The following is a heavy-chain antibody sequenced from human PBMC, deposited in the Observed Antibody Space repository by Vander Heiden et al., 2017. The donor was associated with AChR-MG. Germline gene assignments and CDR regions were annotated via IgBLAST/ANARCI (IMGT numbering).Heavy chain of an antibody. CDR2: IKQDGREK. Sequence: EVHLVESGGDLVQPGGSLRHSVPAAGSTVSSYWMGWVRQAPGKGLEWVDNIKQDGREKYYVDSVKGRYTISRDNAKNSLYLQMNSLRAEDTAVYYCARATSGSYEGNAEYLQHWGQGTLVTVSS. V-gene: IGHV3-7*01. D-gene: IGHD1-26*01. CDR1: GSTVSSYW. CDR3: ARATSGSYEGNAEYLQH. J-gene: IGHJ1*01.